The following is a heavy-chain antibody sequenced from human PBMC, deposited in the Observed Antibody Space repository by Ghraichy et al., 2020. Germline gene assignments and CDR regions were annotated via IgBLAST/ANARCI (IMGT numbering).Heavy chain of an antibody. D-gene: IGHD6-6*01. CDR1: GFTFSSYG. V-gene: IGHV3-33*08. CDR2: IWYDGSNK. CDR3: ARDRIAARLDAFDI. Sequence: GGSLRLSCAASGFTFSSYGMHWVRQAPGKGLEWVAVIWYDGSNKYYADSVKGRFTISRDNSKNTLYLQMNSLRAEDTAVYYCARDRIAARLDAFDIWGQGTMVTVSS. J-gene: IGHJ3*02.